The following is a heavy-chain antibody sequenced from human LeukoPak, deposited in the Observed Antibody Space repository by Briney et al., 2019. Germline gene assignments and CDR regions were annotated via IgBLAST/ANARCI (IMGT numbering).Heavy chain of an antibody. CDR2: INPNSGGT. D-gene: IGHD3-22*01. Sequence: ASVKVSCKASGYTFTGYYMHWVRQAPEQGLEWMGWINPNSGGTNYAQKFQGWVTMTRDTSISTAYMELSRLRSDDTAVYYCARSSPDSSGYPRFDPWGQGTLVTVSS. CDR3: ARSSPDSSGYPRFDP. CDR1: GYTFTGYY. V-gene: IGHV1-2*04. J-gene: IGHJ5*02.